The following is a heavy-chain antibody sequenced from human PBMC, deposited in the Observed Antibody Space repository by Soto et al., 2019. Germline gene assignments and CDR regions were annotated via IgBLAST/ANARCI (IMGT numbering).Heavy chain of an antibody. CDR3: AKAPGRSWYNWFDP. Sequence: QVQLVQSGAEVKKPGSSVKVSCKASGGNFTSYAISWVRQAPGQGLEFMGGIVPLFGTTNYAHKFRGRVTITADESTSTVYMELSSLTCEDTGVYYCAKAPGRSWYNWFDPWGQGTLVTVST. CDR2: IVPLFGTT. CDR1: GGNFTSYA. D-gene: IGHD6-13*01. J-gene: IGHJ5*02. V-gene: IGHV1-69*01.